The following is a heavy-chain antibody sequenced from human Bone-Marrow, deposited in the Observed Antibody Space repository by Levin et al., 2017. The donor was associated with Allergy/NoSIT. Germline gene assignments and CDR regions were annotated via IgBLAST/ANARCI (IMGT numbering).Heavy chain of an antibody. D-gene: IGHD1-26*01. V-gene: IGHV3-30-3*01. J-gene: IGHJ4*02. CDR1: EFTFSRYP. Sequence: LSLTCAASEFTFSRYPMHWVRQAPGKGLEWVAAMSHDANFKSYADSVKGRFIISRDNAENTLYLQMNSLRPEDTAVYYCTRGSGSYPWAVFDHWGQGTLVTVSS. CDR3: TRGSGSYPWAVFDH. CDR2: MSHDANFK.